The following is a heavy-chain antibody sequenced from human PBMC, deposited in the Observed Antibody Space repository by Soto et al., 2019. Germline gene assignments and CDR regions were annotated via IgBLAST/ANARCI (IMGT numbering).Heavy chain of an antibody. J-gene: IGHJ5*02. Sequence: HPEGSLRLTCAVSSFTFSAYWMHWVRQTPGKGLVWVSRINPDGTKINYADSVEGRFTISRDNAKSTLYLQRNSLSAEDTAIYFCSSDTFGLSDTWGQGXLVTVRS. CDR3: SSDTFGLSDT. CDR2: INPDGTKI. CDR1: SFTFSAYW. D-gene: IGHD3-3*01. V-gene: IGHV3-74*01.